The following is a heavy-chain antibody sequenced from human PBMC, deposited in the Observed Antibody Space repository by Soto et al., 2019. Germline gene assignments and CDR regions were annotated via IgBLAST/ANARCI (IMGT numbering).Heavy chain of an antibody. D-gene: IGHD3-22*01. Sequence: PGGSLRLSCAASNFTFSYAWMSWVRQAPGKGLEWVGRIKSTAYGGTTDYAAPVKGRVTISRDDSKNTLYLQMNSLRTEDTARYYCTTDDTSGYYFHYWGQRTLVTVSS. CDR1: NFTFSYAW. V-gene: IGHV3-15*01. CDR2: IKSTAYGGTT. J-gene: IGHJ4*02. CDR3: TTDDTSGYYFHY.